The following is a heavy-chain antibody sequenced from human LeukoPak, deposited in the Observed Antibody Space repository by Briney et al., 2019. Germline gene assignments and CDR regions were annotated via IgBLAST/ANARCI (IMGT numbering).Heavy chain of an antibody. Sequence: GRSLRLSCAASGFTFSSYGMHWVRQAPGKGLVWVSGINPDGSTTTYADSVKGRFTISRENAKSTLYLHMNTLRVEDTAVYYCARGRYGDYHWGQGILVTVSS. J-gene: IGHJ4*02. CDR1: GFTFSSYG. CDR2: INPDGSTT. CDR3: ARGRYGDYH. V-gene: IGHV3-74*01. D-gene: IGHD4-17*01.